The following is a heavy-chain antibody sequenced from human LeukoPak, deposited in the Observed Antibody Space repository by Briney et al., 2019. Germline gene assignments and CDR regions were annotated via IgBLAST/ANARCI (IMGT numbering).Heavy chain of an antibody. CDR1: GGSISSYY. D-gene: IGHD5-24*01. CDR3: ARTQSSRDGYNFFYHYYMDV. J-gene: IGHJ6*03. V-gene: IGHV4-59*01. Sequence: PSETLSLTCTVSGGSISSYYWSWIRQPPGKGLEWIGYIYYSGSTNYNPSLKSRVTISVDTSKNQFSLKLSSVTAADTAVYYCARTQSSRDGYNFFYHYYMDVWGKGTTVTVSS. CDR2: IYYSGST.